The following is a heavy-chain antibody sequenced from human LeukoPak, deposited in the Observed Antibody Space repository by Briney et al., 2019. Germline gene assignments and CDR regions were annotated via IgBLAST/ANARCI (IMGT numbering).Heavy chain of an antibody. V-gene: IGHV4-39*07. Sequence: PSETLSLTCSVSGVSISSGSNYWGWIRQPPGKTLEWIGSIYSSGSTYYNPSLKSRVTISVDTSKNQFSLRLNSVTAADTAMYYCARLRSPGDFDYWGQGTLVSVSS. CDR2: IYSSGST. CDR1: GVSISSGSNY. CDR3: ARLRSPGDFDY. D-gene: IGHD1-26*01. J-gene: IGHJ4*02.